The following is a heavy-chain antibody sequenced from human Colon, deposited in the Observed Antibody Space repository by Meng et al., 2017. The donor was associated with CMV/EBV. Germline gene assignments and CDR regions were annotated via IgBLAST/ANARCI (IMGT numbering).Heavy chain of an antibody. CDR2: TYYRSKWYT. CDR1: GDSVSNNSGA. CDR3: AKSLPHFDY. Sequence: AISGDSVSNNSGAWNWLRQSPSRGLEWLGRTYYRSKWYTDYAVSVKSRITINPDTSKNQFSLQLTSVTPEDTAVYYCAKSLPHFDYWGQGTLVTVSS. V-gene: IGHV6-1*01. J-gene: IGHJ4*02. D-gene: IGHD2-15*01.